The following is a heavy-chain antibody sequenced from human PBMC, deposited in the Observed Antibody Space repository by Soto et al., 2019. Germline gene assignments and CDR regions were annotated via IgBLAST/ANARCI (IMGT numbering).Heavy chain of an antibody. D-gene: IGHD2-2*03. J-gene: IGHJ4*02. Sequence: HVQLVRSGAEVKKPGSSVKVSCKASGGTFSSYTITWVRQAPGQGLEWVGRIIPILGIANYAQKFQGRVTITADNSTGPALIELSGLRSADNAVYYCLDIPHYWGQGTLVTVSS. V-gene: IGHV1-69*02. CDR1: GGTFSSYT. CDR2: IIPILGIA. CDR3: LDIPHY.